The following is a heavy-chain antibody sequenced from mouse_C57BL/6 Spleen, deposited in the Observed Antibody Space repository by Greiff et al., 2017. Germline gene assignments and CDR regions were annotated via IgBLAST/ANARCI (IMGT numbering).Heavy chain of an antibody. CDR3: ARDGGGYLDY. CDR2: ISYDGSN. J-gene: IGHJ2*01. CDR1: GYSITSGYY. Sequence: EVKLLESGPGLVKPSQSLSLTCSVTGYSITSGYYWNWIRQFPGNKLEWMGYISYDGSNNYNPSLKNRISITRDTSKNQFFLKLNSVTTEDTATYYCARDGGGYLDYWGQGTTLTVSS. V-gene: IGHV3-6*01. D-gene: IGHD2-2*01.